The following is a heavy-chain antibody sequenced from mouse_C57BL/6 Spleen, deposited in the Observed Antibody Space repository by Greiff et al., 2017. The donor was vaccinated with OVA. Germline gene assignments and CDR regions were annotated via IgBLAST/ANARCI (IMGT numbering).Heavy chain of an antibody. CDR1: GYASSSYW. D-gene: IGHD2-3*01. Sequence: VQLQESGAELVKPGASVKISCKASGYASSSYWMNWVKQRPGKGLEWIGQIYPGDGDTNYNGKFKGKATLTADKSSSTAYMQLSSLTSEDSAVYFCAREEAIYDSSFAYWGQGTLVTVSA. CDR3: AREEAIYDSSFAY. CDR2: IYPGDGDT. V-gene: IGHV1-80*01. J-gene: IGHJ3*01.